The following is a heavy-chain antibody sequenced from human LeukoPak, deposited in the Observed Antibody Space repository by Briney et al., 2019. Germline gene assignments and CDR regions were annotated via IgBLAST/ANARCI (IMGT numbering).Heavy chain of an antibody. V-gene: IGHV4-34*01. CDR1: GGSLSGYY. D-gene: IGHD6-19*01. Sequence: SETLSLTCAVYGGSLSGYYWSWIRQPPGKGLEWIGEINHSGSTNYNPSLKSRATISVDTSKNQFSLKLSSVTAADTAVYYCAKGRYTSGGFDYWGQGTLVTVSS. CDR2: INHSGST. CDR3: AKGRYTSGGFDY. J-gene: IGHJ4*02.